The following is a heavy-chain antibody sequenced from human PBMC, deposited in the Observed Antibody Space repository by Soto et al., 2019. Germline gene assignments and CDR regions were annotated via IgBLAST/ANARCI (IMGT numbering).Heavy chain of an antibody. CDR3: ARDLGYCSGGSCFGYFDY. J-gene: IGHJ4*02. Sequence: EVQLVESGGGLVQPGGSLRLSCAASGFTFSSYSMNWVRQAPGKGLEWVSSISSSSSYIYYADSVKGRFTISRDNAKNSLYLQMNSLRAEDTAVYYCARDLGYCSGGSCFGYFDYWGQGTLVTVSS. V-gene: IGHV3-21*01. CDR1: GFTFSSYS. CDR2: ISSSSSYI. D-gene: IGHD2-15*01.